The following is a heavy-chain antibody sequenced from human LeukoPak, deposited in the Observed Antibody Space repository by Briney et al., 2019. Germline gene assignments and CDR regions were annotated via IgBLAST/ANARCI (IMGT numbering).Heavy chain of an antibody. CDR2: IDPNVGST. V-gene: IGHV1-46*01. J-gene: IGHJ4*02. Sequence: ASVKVSCKASGYTFTSSYVHLVRQAPGQGLEWMGIIDPNVGSTTYAQRFQGRVTMTRDTSTSTVYMEVSSLRSEDTAVYYCARNVGPDWKDYWGQGTLVTVSS. D-gene: IGHD1-1*01. CDR3: ARNVGPDWKDY. CDR1: GYTFTSSY.